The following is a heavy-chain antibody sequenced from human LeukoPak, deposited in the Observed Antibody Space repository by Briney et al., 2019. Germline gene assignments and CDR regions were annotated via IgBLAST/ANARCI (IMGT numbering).Heavy chain of an antibody. CDR2: MYYSGST. V-gene: IGHV4-59*01. CDR1: GCSISSYY. J-gene: IGHJ4*02. CDR3: ARGDNYGLTYFFDY. Sequence: PSETLSLTCTVSGCSISSYYWSWLRPPPGQGLKWIGYMYYSGSTNYNPSLKSRVTISVDTSKNQFSLKLTSVTAADTAVYYCARGDNYGLTYFFDYWGQGTLVTVSS. D-gene: IGHD5-24*01.